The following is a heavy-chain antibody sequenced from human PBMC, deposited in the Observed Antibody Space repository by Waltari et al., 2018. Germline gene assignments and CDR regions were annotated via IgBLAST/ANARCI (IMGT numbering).Heavy chain of an antibody. J-gene: IGHJ4*02. CDR3: ATVGEGTSGYYHY. CDR1: GITVRNSH. V-gene: IGHV3-53*02. Sequence: EVQLIETGGGLIQPGGSLRLSCAASGITVRNSHMSWVRQAPGKGLKWVSIIFGDVRTSYAEAVRGRFTISTDTSKNTLYLQMSSLTVEDTATYYCATVGEGTSGYYHYWGQGTLVTVSS. CDR2: IFGDVRT. D-gene: IGHD5-18*01.